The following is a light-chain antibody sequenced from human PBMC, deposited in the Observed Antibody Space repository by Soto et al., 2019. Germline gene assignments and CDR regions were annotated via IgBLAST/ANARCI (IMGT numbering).Light chain of an antibody. Sequence: QSVLTQPPSVSGAPGQRVTISCTGSSSNIGAGYDVHWYQQFPGAAPILLIYGNNNRPSGVPDRFSGSKSGTSASLAITGVQAEDEADYYCQSYDSSLSGKVFGTGTKVTVL. CDR2: GNN. V-gene: IGLV1-40*01. CDR1: SSNIGAGYD. CDR3: QSYDSSLSGKV. J-gene: IGLJ1*01.